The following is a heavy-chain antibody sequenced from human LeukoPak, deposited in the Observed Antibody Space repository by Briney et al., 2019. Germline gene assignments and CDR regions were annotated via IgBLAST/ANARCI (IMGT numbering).Heavy chain of an antibody. D-gene: IGHD5-18*01. J-gene: IGHJ4*02. Sequence: GGSLRLSCAASGFTFDDYGMSWVRQAPGKGLGWVSGINWNGGSTGYADSVKGRFTISRDNAKNSLYLQMNSLRAEDAALYYCARVPSYGYLYYFDYWGQGTLVTVSS. CDR1: GFTFDDYG. V-gene: IGHV3-20*04. CDR3: ARVPSYGYLYYFDY. CDR2: INWNGGST.